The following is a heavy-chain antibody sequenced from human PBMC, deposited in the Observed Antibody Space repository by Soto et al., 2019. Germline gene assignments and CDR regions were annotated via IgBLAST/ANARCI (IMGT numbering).Heavy chain of an antibody. CDR2: IYYSGST. Sequence: SETLSLTCTVSGGSISRYYWSWILQPPWKGLEWIGYIYYSGSTNYNPSLKSRVTISVDTSKNQFSLKLSSVTAADTAVYYCARVRLSSGWRFDPWGQRSLVTVPS. CDR1: GGSISRYY. V-gene: IGHV4-59*01. J-gene: IGHJ5*02. D-gene: IGHD6-19*01. CDR3: ARVRLSSGWRFDP.